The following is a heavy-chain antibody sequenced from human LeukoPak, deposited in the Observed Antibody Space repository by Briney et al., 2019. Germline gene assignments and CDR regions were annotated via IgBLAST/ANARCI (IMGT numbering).Heavy chain of an antibody. J-gene: IGHJ4*02. CDR3: ATSEISTIKNFDH. V-gene: IGHV1-2*02. Sequence: GASVKVSCKASGYSFTAHYIHWVRQAPAQGLEWMGWVNPSSGGTNFAEKFQGRVTMTRDTSISTAYMELSRLRSDDTAVYYCATSEISTIKNFDHWGQGTLVTVSS. D-gene: IGHD5-24*01. CDR2: VNPSSGGT. CDR1: GYSFTAHY.